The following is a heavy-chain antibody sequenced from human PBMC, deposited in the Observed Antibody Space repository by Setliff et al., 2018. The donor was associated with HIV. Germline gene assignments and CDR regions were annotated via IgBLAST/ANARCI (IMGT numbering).Heavy chain of an antibody. D-gene: IGHD3-16*02. V-gene: IGHV1-46*01. CDR3: ARVLVGVIPRAFDI. Sequence: ASVKVSCKASGYTFTRYYIHWVRQAPGQGLEWMGTINPSGGTTTYAQNFQDRVTMTRDTPTSTVYMQLSRLTSEDTAVYYCARVLVGVIPRAFDIWGQGTMVTVSS. J-gene: IGHJ3*02. CDR1: GYTFTRYY. CDR2: INPSGGTT.